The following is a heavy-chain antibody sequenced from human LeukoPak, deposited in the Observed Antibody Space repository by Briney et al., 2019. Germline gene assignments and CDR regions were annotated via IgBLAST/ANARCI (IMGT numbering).Heavy chain of an antibody. CDR3: VRDRELEQSPDPFDY. D-gene: IGHD1-1*01. CDR1: GGTFSSYA. Sequence: GASVKVSCKASGGTFSSYAISWVRQAPGQGLEWMGGIIPIFGTANYAQKFQGRVTITTDESTSTACMELSSLRSEDTAVYYCVRDRELEQSPDPFDYWGQGTLVTVSP. V-gene: IGHV1-69*05. J-gene: IGHJ4*02. CDR2: IIPIFGTA.